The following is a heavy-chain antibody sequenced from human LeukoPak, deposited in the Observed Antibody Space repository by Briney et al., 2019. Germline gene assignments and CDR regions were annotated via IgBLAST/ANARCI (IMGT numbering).Heavy chain of an antibody. CDR3: AKIHTPVVAATAAFDY. CDR1: GFTFSNNG. V-gene: IGHV3-30*18. D-gene: IGHD2-15*01. J-gene: IGHJ4*02. CDR2: VSFDESNK. Sequence: GRSLRLSCTASGFTFSNNGMHWVRQAPGKGLEWVALVSFDESNKYYADSVKGRFTISRDNFKNTLYLQMDSLRTEDTAVYYCAKIHTPVVAATAAFDYWGRGTPVTVSS.